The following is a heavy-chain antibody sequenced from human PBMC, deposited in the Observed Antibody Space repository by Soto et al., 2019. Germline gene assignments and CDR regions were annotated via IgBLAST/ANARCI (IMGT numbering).Heavy chain of an antibody. CDR1: GYTFTSYG. V-gene: IGHV1-18*04. CDR2: ISAYNGNT. J-gene: IGHJ6*02. D-gene: IGHD5-18*01. Sequence: ASVKVSFKASGYTFTSYGISWVRQAPGQGLEWMGWISAYNGNTNYAQKLQGRVTMTTDTSTSTAYMELRSLRSDDTAVYYCARGRGRGYSYGGSLNTYYYGMDVWGQGTTVTV. CDR3: ARGRGRGYSYGGSLNTYYYGMDV.